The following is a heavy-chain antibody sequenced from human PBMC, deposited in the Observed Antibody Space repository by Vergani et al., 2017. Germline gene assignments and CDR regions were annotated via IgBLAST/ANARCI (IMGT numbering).Heavy chain of an antibody. Sequence: EVQLLQSEGAVVQPGGSLRLSCVASGFTFSSHAMSWVRQGHGQGLEWVSSIENTGASTHYADPVKVRCTISRDNSKNTLYLQMNSLRVEDTAVYYCGGGSDNYNWGQGTLVTVSS. V-gene: IGHV3-23*01. J-gene: IGHJ4*02. CDR3: GGGSDNYN. CDR2: IENTGAST. D-gene: IGHD5-24*01. CDR1: GFTFSSHA.